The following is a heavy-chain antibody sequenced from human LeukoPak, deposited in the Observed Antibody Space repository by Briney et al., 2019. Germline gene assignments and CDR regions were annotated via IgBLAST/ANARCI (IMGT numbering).Heavy chain of an antibody. J-gene: IGHJ4*02. CDR2: IYYSGST. Sequence: PSETLSLTCTVSSGSISSSSYYWGWIRQPPGKGLEWIGNIYYSGSTYYNPSLKSRVTISVDTSKNQFPLRLSSVTAADTAVYYCARLVVGATFDYWGQGTLVTVSS. CDR3: ARLVVGATFDY. V-gene: IGHV4-39*01. D-gene: IGHD1-26*01. CDR1: SGSISSSSYY.